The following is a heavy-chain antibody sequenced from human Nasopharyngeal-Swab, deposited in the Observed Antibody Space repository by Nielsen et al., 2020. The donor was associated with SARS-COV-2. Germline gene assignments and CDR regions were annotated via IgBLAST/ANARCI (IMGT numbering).Heavy chain of an antibody. J-gene: IGHJ3*02. V-gene: IGHV4-39*01. D-gene: IGHD5-24*01. Sequence: RQAPGKGLEWIGSIYYSGSTYYNPSLKSRVTISVDTSKNQFSLKLSSVTAADTAVYYCARSRGRDGYNYAFDIWGQGTMVTVSS. CDR3: ARSRGRDGYNYAFDI. CDR2: IYYSGST.